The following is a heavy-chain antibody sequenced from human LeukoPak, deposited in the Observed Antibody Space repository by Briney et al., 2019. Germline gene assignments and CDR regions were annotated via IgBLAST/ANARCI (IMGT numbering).Heavy chain of an antibody. CDR3: ARDVDYYDSSGYGGHY. CDR1: GYTFTSYG. Sequence: SVKVSCKASGYTFTSYGISWVRQAPGQGLEWMGGIIPIFGTANYAQKFQGKVTITADESTSTAYTELSSLRSEDTAVYYCARDVDYYDSSGYGGHYWGQGTLVTVSS. J-gene: IGHJ4*02. V-gene: IGHV1-69*13. D-gene: IGHD3-22*01. CDR2: IIPIFGTA.